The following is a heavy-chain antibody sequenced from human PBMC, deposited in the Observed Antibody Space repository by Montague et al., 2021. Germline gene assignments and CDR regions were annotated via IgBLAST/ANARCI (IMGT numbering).Heavy chain of an antibody. D-gene: IGHD3-10*01. J-gene: IGHJ4*02. CDR1: DFPFSTYA. CDR3: AREVAPGSGSNSVDY. CDR2: IWYDGSNK. Sequence: SLRLSCAASDFPFSTYALHWFRQAPGKGLEWVAVIWYDGSNKFYADSVKGRFTISRDNSKNTLYLQMNNLRAEDTAMYYCAREVAPGSGSNSVDYWGQGTLVTVSS. V-gene: IGHV3-33*01.